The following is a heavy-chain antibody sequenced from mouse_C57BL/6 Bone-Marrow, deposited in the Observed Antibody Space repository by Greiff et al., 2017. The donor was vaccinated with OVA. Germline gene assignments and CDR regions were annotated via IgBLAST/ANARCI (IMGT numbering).Heavy chain of an antibody. J-gene: IGHJ1*03. V-gene: IGHV1-53*01. D-gene: IGHD1-1*01. Sequence: VQLQQPGTELVKPGASVKLSCKASGYTFTSYWMHWVKQRPGQGLEWIGNINPSNGGTYYNEKFKGKATLTAEKSSSTAYMQLSSLTSEDSAVYFCARGSYWYFDVWGTGTTVTVSS. CDR3: ARGSYWYFDV. CDR1: GYTFTSYW. CDR2: INPSNGGT.